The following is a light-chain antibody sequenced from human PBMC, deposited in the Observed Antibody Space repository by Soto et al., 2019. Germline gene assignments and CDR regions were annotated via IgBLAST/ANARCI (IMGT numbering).Light chain of an antibody. CDR2: DVS. Sequence: QSVLTQPASVSGSPGRSIAISCTGTSSDVGAYNYVSWYQQHPGKAPKLMIYDVSNRPSGVSNRFSGSKSGNTASLTISGLQAEDEADYYCSSYTSTSTYVFGTGTKVTV. J-gene: IGLJ1*01. V-gene: IGLV2-14*01. CDR1: SSDVGAYNY. CDR3: SSYTSTSTYV.